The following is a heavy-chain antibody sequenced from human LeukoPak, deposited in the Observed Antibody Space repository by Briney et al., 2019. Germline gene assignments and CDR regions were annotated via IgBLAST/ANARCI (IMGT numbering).Heavy chain of an antibody. D-gene: IGHD2-8*02. J-gene: IGHJ2*01. CDR3: ARSRVGYCTGGVCPWYFDL. CDR1: GGSISSYY. V-gene: IGHV4-4*07. Sequence: SETLSLTCTVSGGSISSYYWSWIRQPAGKGLEWIGRIYTSGSTNYNPSLKSRVTMSVDTSKNQFSLKLSSVTAADTAVYYRARSRVGYCTGGVCPWYFDLWGRGTLVTVSS. CDR2: IYTSGST.